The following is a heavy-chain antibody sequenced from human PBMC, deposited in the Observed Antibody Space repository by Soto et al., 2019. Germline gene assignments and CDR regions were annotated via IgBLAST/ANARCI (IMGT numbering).Heavy chain of an antibody. J-gene: IGHJ4*02. CDR2: LSYGGSKE. D-gene: IGHD4-17*01. V-gene: IGHV3-30*18. CDR3: AKRLLRGTTLSVLDY. CDR1: GFTFSSFG. Sequence: GGSLRLSCAASGFTFSSFGMHWVRQAPGKGLEWVALLSYGGSKEYYADSVKGRFSVSRDTSKNTLYLQMNSLRVEDTAVYFCAKRLLRGTTLSVLDYWGRGTLVTVSS.